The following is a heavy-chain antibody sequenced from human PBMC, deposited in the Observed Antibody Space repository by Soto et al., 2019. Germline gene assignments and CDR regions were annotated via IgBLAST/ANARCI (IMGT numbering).Heavy chain of an antibody. V-gene: IGHV3-23*01. CDR3: AKATTNGGWFNPFDS. Sequence: PGGSLRLSCAASGFSFVNYAMNWVRQAPGKGLEWASGLSGSGTSTYYADSVKGQFTISRDNSRDTLFLQMNSLTADDTAVYYCAKATTNGGWFNPFDSWGQGALVTSPQ. CDR1: GFSFVNYA. J-gene: IGHJ4*02. D-gene: IGHD6-19*01. CDR2: LSGSGTST.